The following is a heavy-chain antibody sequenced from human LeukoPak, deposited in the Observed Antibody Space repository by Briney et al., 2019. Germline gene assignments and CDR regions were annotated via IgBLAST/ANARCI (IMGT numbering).Heavy chain of an antibody. V-gene: IGHV2-70*11. J-gene: IGHJ4*02. CDR2: IDWDDDK. CDR3: AGITMVPDY. D-gene: IGHD3-10*01. CDR1: GFSLSTSGIC. Sequence: SGPALVKPTQTLTLTCTFSGFSLSTSGICVNWIRQPPGKALEWLARIDWDDDKYYSTSLKTRLTISKDTSKNQVVLTMTNMDPVDTATYYCAGITMVPDYWGQGTLVTVSS.